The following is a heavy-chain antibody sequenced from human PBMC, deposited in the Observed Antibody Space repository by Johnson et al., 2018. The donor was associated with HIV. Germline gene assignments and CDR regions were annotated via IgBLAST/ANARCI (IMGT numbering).Heavy chain of an antibody. CDR1: GFTFNNAW. J-gene: IGHJ3*02. V-gene: IGHV3-15*01. D-gene: IGHD6-13*01. Sequence: VQLVESGGGLVKPGGSLRLSCEASGFTFNNAWMGWVRQAPGKGLEWVGRIKSKTDGATTDYAAPLKGRFTISSDYSKNTLYLQMNSLKTEDTAVYYCTRSIAASGRDAVDMWGQGTMVTVSS. CDR3: TRSIAASGRDAVDM. CDR2: IKSKTDGATT.